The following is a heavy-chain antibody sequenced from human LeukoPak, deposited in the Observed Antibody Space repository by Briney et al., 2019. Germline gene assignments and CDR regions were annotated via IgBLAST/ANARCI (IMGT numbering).Heavy chain of an antibody. CDR3: ARGAAGYYKRYYYAMDV. CDR1: GYTFTSYG. D-gene: IGHD3-9*01. J-gene: IGHJ6*04. V-gene: IGHV1-18*04. CDR2: ISAYNGNT. Sequence: ASVTVSCKASGYTFTSYGISWVRQAPGQGLEWMGCISAYNGNTNYAQKLQGRVTMTTDTSTSTAYMELRSLRSDDTAVYYCARGAAGYYKRYYYAMDVWGKGTTVTVSS.